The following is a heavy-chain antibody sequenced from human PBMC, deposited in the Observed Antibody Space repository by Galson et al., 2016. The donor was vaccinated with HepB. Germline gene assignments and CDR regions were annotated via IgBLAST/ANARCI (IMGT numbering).Heavy chain of an antibody. CDR3: AKALVRGSFYYYYYSMDV. Sequence: SLRLSCAASGFTFGEYAMHWVRQAPGKGLEWISGVSWNSGRIGYADSVGGRFTISRDNVKNSLYLQMNSLRAEDTALYYCAKALVRGSFYYYYYSMDVWGQGTTVTVSS. V-gene: IGHV3-9*01. J-gene: IGHJ6*02. CDR2: VSWNSGRI. CDR1: GFTFGEYA. D-gene: IGHD3-10*01.